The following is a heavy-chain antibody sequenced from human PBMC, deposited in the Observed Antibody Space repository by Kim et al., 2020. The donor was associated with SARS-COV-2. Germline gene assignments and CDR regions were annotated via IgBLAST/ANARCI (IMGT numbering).Heavy chain of an antibody. CDR3: AGRSSSWYYFYY. J-gene: IGHJ4*02. Sequence: YYKPAIKSRVTISVDTYNNKFSLKLSSVTAADTAVYYCAGRSSSWYYFYYWGQGTLVTVSS. D-gene: IGHD6-13*01. V-gene: IGHV4-39*01.